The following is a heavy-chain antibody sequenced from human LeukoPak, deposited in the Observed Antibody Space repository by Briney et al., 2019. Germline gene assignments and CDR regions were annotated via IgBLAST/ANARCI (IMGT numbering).Heavy chain of an antibody. Sequence: GGSLRLSCAASGFTFSSYAMSWVRQAPGKGLEWVSAISGSGGSTYYADSVKGRFTISRDNSKNTLYLQMNSLRAEDTAVYYCAKDWWSGRVVVNQGSYWYFDLWGRGTLVTVSS. J-gene: IGHJ2*01. CDR1: GFTFSSYA. V-gene: IGHV3-23*01. CDR2: ISGSGGST. D-gene: IGHD2-21*01. CDR3: AKDWWSGRVVVNQGSYWYFDL.